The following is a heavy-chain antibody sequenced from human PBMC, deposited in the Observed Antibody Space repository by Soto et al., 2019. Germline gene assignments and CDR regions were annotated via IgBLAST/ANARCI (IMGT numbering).Heavy chain of an antibody. J-gene: IGHJ4*02. CDR2: ISYDGSNT. CDR3: AKVVDSSSSDPGSGY. Sequence: GGSLRLSCAASGFTFSSYSMNWVRQAPGKGLEWVAGISYDGSNTYYADSVKGRFTISRDNSKNTLYLQMSSLRAEDTAVYYCAKVVDSSSSDPGSGYWGQGTLVTVSS. D-gene: IGHD6-6*01. CDR1: GFTFSSYS. V-gene: IGHV3-30*18.